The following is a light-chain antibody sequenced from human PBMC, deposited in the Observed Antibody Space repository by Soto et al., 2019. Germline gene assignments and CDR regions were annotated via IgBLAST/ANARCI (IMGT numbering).Light chain of an antibody. J-gene: IGLJ1*01. V-gene: IGLV2-23*01. CDR3: CSYAGNIYV. Sequence: QSALTQPASVSGSPGQSITISCTGTNSDVGSYYLVSWYQQHPGKAPKLMISEGSERPSGVSNRFSASKSGNTASLTISGLQAEDEADYYCCSYAGNIYVFGTGTKVTVL. CDR1: NSDVGSYYL. CDR2: EGS.